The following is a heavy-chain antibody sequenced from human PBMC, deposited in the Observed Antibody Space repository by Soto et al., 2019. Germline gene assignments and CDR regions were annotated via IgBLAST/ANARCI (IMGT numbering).Heavy chain of an antibody. CDR3: ARNMDYYYGRGSGNGHGV. D-gene: IGHD3-10*02. CDR1: GYTFTAYH. CDR2: INPKFGDT. Sequence: QVRLVQSGAEVKEPGDSVRVSCEASGYTFTAYHIHWVRQAPGQGLEWMGWINPKFGDTGYAQDFQGRASMTSDMSISKVYMELSRLTSDDPAIYYCARNMDYYYGRGSGNGHGVWGQGTTVTVFS. J-gene: IGHJ6*02. V-gene: IGHV1-2*02.